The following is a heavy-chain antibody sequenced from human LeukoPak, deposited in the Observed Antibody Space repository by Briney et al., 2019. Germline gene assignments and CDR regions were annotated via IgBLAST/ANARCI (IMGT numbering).Heavy chain of an antibody. V-gene: IGHV5-51*01. CDR2: IYPTDSDT. D-gene: IGHD1-26*01. CDR3: ARQGFSGNYQGDAFDI. Sequence: GESLKISCKGSGYRFTTYWIGWVRQMPGKGLEWMGIIYPTDSDTIYSPSFQGHVTIPADRSLNTAYLQWSSLKASDTAMYCCARQGFSGNYQGDAFDIWGQGTMVTVYS. CDR1: GYRFTTYW. J-gene: IGHJ3*02.